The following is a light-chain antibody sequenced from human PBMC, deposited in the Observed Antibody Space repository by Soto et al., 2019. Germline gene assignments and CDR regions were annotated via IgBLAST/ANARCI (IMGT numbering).Light chain of an antibody. CDR3: AAWDDSLNGPYVV. V-gene: IGLV1-44*01. CDR2: SNN. J-gene: IGLJ2*01. Sequence: QSVLTQPPSASGTPGQRVTISCSGSSSNIGSNTVNWYQQLPGTAPKLLIYSNNQRPSGVPDRFSGSKSGTSASLAISGLQSEDEADYYCAAWDDSLNGPYVVFGGGTKLIVL. CDR1: SSNIGSNT.